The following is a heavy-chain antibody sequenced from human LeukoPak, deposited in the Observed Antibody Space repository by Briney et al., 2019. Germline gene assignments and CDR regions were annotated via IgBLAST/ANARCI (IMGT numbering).Heavy chain of an antibody. Sequence: GGSLRLSCAASGFIFSNYGMNWVRQAPGKGLEWVAAISASGSATSYADSVKGRFTISRDSSKNTLFLHMNTLRAEDTAIYYCAKDRTVGASYWYFDLWGRGTLVTVSS. CDR2: ISASGSAT. D-gene: IGHD1-26*01. CDR1: GFIFSNYG. J-gene: IGHJ2*01. V-gene: IGHV3-23*01. CDR3: AKDRTVGASYWYFDL.